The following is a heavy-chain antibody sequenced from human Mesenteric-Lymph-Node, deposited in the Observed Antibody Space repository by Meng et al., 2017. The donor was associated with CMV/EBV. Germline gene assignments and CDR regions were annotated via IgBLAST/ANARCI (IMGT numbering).Heavy chain of an antibody. V-gene: IGHV1-46*01. CDR1: GYTFINYY. D-gene: IGHD2-2*01. Sequence: ASVKVSCKASGYTFINYYMYWVRQAPGQGLEWMGMINPSGAATSYAQKFQGRVTMIRDTSTTTFYMELSSLRSEDTAVYYCAKEVVPADIAFYYYGMDVWGQGTTVTVSS. J-gene: IGHJ6*02. CDR2: INPSGAAT. CDR3: AKEVVPADIAFYYYGMDV.